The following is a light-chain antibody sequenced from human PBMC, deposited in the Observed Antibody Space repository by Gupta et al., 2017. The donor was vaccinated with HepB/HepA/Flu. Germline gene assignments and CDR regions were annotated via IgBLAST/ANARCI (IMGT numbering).Light chain of an antibody. J-gene: IGKJ5*01. CDR1: QSVSSSY. CDR2: GAS. CDR3: QQYGIT. V-gene: IGKV3-20*01. Sequence: IVLTQSPGTLSLSPGERATLSCRASQSVSSSYLAWYQQKPGQAPRLLIYGASSRATGIPDRVSGSGXGTDFTXTISRLEPEDFAVYYCQQYGITFGXATRLQIK.